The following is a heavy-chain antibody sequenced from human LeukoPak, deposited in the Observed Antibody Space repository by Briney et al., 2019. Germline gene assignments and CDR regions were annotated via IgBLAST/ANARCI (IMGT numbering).Heavy chain of an antibody. D-gene: IGHD6-25*01. Sequence: ASVKVSCKASGCTFTGYYMHWARQAPGQGLEWMGIINPSTGSTTYAQKFQDRVTMTRDTSTSTVYMDLSSLRSEDTAVYYCAREPAAGYNWFDPWGQGTLVTVSS. CDR1: GCTFTGYY. CDR2: INPSTGST. V-gene: IGHV1-46*01. CDR3: AREPAAGYNWFDP. J-gene: IGHJ5*02.